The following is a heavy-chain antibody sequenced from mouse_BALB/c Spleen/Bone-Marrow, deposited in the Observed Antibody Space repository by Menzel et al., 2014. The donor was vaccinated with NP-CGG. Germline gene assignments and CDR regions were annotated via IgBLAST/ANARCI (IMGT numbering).Heavy chain of an antibody. CDR3: ARAAYYRYDEGAWFAY. CDR1: GYTFTCYT. J-gene: IGHJ3*01. V-gene: IGHV1-4*01. Sequence: QVQLKESGAELARPGASVKMSCKASGYTFTCYTMHWVKQRPGQGLEWIGYINPSSGYTNYNQKFKDKATLTADKSSSTAYMQLSSLTSEDSAVYYCARAAYYRYDEGAWFAYWGQGTLVTVSA. CDR2: INPSSGYT. D-gene: IGHD2-14*01.